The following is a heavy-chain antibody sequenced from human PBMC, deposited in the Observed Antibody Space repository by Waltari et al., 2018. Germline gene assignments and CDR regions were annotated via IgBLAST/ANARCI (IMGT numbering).Heavy chain of an antibody. V-gene: IGHV3-33*01. CDR1: GTSFSIYG. CDR2: VWYDGSNQ. J-gene: IGHJ3*02. Sequence: QVQLVESGGGVVQPGQSLKLSCVASGTSFSIYGMPWVRQAPGKGLEWVAVVWYDGSNQYYADSVKGRFTISRDNSKNTLYLQVNSLRAEDTAVYYCTRDILGRTAFDIWGQGTMVTVSS. CDR3: TRDILGRTAFDI. D-gene: IGHD3-16*01.